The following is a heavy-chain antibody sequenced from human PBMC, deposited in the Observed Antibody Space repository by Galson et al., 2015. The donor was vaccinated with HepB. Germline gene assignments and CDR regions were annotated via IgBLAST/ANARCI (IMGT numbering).Heavy chain of an antibody. J-gene: IGHJ4*02. CDR1: GFTFSSYW. CDR3: AASYYDILTTHDY. V-gene: IGHV3-7*03. D-gene: IGHD3-9*01. CDR2: IKQDGSEK. Sequence: SLRLSCAASGFTFSSYWMSWVRQAPGKGLEWVANIKQDGSEKYYVDSVKGRFTISRDNAKNSLYLQMNSLRAEDTAVYYCAASYYDILTTHDYWGQGTLVTVSS.